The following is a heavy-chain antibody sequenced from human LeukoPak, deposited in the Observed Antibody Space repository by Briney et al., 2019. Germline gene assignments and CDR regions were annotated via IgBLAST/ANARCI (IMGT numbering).Heavy chain of an antibody. CDR2: IYPGDSDT. D-gene: IGHD4-17*01. V-gene: IGHV5-51*01. J-gene: IGHJ3*02. CDR1: GYSFTSYW. CDR3: ARLQTYGVRVDAFDI. Sequence: GESLKISFKGSGYSFTSYWIGWVRQMPGKGLEWMGIIYPGDSDTRYSPSFQGQVTISADKSISTSYLQWSSLKASDTAMYYCARLQTYGVRVDAFDIWGQGTMVTVSS.